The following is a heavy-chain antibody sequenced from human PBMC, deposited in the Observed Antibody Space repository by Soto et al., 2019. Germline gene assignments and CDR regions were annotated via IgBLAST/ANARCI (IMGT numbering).Heavy chain of an antibody. D-gene: IGHD2-2*01. Sequence: QVELVQSGAEVKRPGSSVKVSCKASGGTFNDYAIGWVRQAPGRGLEWMGGIIPMFPTTNYAEKFQGRVTITANESTRTAYMELRSLRSDDTDIYYCATLVVVTVHRLEYFNHWGQGTLITVS. J-gene: IGHJ1*01. V-gene: IGHV1-69*01. CDR3: ATLVVVTVHRLEYFNH. CDR2: IIPMFPTT. CDR1: GGTFNDYA.